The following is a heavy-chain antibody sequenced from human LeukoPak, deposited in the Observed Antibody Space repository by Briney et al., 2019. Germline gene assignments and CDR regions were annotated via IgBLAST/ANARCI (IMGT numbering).Heavy chain of an antibody. CDR1: GGSFSGYY. CDR3: ARGYYDFWSTSPNFDY. V-gene: IGHV4-34*01. J-gene: IGHJ4*02. CDR2: INHSGST. Sequence: SETLSRTCAVYGGSFSGYYWSWIRQPPGKGLEWIGEINHSGSTNYNPSLKRRVTISVDTSKNQFSLKLSSVTAADTAVYYCARGYYDFWSTSPNFDYWGQGTLVTVSS. D-gene: IGHD3-3*01.